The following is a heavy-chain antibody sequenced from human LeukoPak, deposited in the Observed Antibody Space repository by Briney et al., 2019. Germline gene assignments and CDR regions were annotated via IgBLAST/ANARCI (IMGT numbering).Heavy chain of an antibody. D-gene: IGHD2-2*02. J-gene: IGHJ4*02. Sequence: GGSLRLSCAASGFTFSSYGMHWVRQAPGKGLEWVAVISYDGSNKYYADSVKGRFTISRDNSKNTLYLQMNSLRAEDTAVYYCAKEEAQGYCSSSSCYKAGYYFDYWGQGTLVTVSS. CDR1: GFTFSSYG. CDR2: ISYDGSNK. CDR3: AKEEAQGYCSSSSCYKAGYYFDY. V-gene: IGHV3-30*18.